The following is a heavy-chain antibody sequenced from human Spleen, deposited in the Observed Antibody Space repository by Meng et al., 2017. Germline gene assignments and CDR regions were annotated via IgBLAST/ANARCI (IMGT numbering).Heavy chain of an antibody. Sequence: SETLSLTCGVSGYSISSDYYWGWIRQSPGKGLEWIGSMYHSGSTYYNPSLKSRVTISVDTSKNQFSLKLSSVTAADTAVYYCARVVAAATLHYYFYYGMDVWGQGTTVTVSS. CDR1: GYSISSDYY. CDR3: ARVVAAATLHYYFYYGMDV. D-gene: IGHD2-15*01. V-gene: IGHV4-38-2*01. J-gene: IGHJ6*02. CDR2: MYHSGST.